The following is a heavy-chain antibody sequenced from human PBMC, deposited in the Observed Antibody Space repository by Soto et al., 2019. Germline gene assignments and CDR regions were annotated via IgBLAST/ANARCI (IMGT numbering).Heavy chain of an antibody. V-gene: IGHV4-4*02. CDR2: IYHSGST. CDR3: ARVSDTAMFSFDY. CDR1: GGSISSSNW. Sequence: SETLSLTCGVSGGSISSSNWWSWVRQPPGKGLEWIGEIYHSGSTNYNPSLKSRVTISVDKSKNQFSLKLSSVTAADTAVYYCARVSDTAMFSFDYWGQGTLVTVSS. D-gene: IGHD5-18*01. J-gene: IGHJ4*02.